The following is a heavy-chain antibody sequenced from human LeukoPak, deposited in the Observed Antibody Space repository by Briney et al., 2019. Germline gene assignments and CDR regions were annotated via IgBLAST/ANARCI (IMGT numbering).Heavy chain of an antibody. V-gene: IGHV4-34*01. CDR2: INHSGST. Sequence: ASETLSLTCAVYGGSFSGYYWSWIRQPPGKGLEWIGEINHSGSTNYNPSLKSRVTISVDTSKNQFSLKLSSVTAADTAVYYCARIVYRTTVDYWGQGTLVTVSS. J-gene: IGHJ4*02. CDR1: GGSFSGYY. D-gene: IGHD4-17*01. CDR3: ARIVYRTTVDY.